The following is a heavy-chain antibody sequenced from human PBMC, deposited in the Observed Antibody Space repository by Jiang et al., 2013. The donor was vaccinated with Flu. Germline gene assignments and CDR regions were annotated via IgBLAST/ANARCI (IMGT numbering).Heavy chain of an antibody. Sequence: NWVRQATGQGLEWMGWMNPNSGNTGYAQKFQGRVTMTRNTSISTAYMELSSLRSEDTAVYYCARAPPYYDILTGYDTFDYWGQGTLVTVSS. CDR3: ARAPPYYDILTGYDTFDY. J-gene: IGHJ4*02. V-gene: IGHV1-8*01. CDR2: MNPNSGNT. D-gene: IGHD3-9*01.